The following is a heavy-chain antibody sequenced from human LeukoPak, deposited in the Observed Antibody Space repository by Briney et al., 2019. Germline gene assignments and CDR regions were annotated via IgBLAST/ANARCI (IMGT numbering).Heavy chain of an antibody. V-gene: IGHV4-39*01. CDR1: DGSVSSSSYY. Sequence: SETLSLTCTVSDGSVSSSSYYWGWIRQPPGKGLEWIGSIYYSGHTYYNPSLKSRVTISVDTSKNQFFLKLSSVTAADTAVYYCARRQTVATDWFDPWGQGTLVTVSS. D-gene: IGHD2-15*01. CDR2: IYYSGHT. J-gene: IGHJ5*02. CDR3: ARRQTVATDWFDP.